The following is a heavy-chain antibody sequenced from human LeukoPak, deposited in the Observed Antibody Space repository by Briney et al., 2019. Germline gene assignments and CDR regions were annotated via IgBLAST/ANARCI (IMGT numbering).Heavy chain of an antibody. V-gene: IGHV3-23*01. J-gene: IGHJ4*02. D-gene: IGHD2-15*01. Sequence: GGSLRLSCAASGFTFSSYAMSWVRQAPGKGLEWVSSICGSNNSSYYADSVKGRFTVSRDNSKNTLYLQMSSLRAEDTAVYHCAKGGSGSCYSWIDYWGQGSLVTVSS. CDR1: GFTFSSYA. CDR2: ICGSNNSS. CDR3: AKGGSGSCYSWIDY.